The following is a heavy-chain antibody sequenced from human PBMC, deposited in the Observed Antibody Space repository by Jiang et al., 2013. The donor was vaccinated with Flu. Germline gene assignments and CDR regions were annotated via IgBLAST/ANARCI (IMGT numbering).Heavy chain of an antibody. CDR1: GFTFSSYW. Sequence: GLVQPGGSLRLSCAASGFTFSSYWMSWVRQAPGKGLEWVANIKQDGSEKYYVDSVKGRFTISRDNAKSSLYLQMNSLRAEDTAVYYCARLGDGSGSYPWNYWGQGTLVTVSS. J-gene: IGHJ4*02. V-gene: IGHV3-7*01. D-gene: IGHD3-22*01. CDR2: IKQDGSEK. CDR3: ARLGDGSGSYPWNY.